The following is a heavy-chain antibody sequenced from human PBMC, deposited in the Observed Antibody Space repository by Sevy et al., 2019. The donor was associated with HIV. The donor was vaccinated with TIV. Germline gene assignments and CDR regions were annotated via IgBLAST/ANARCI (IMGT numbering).Heavy chain of an antibody. Sequence: ASVKVSCKASGYTFTGYYMHWVRQAPGQGLEWMGWINPNSGGTNYAQKFQGRVTMARDTSISTAYMELSRLRSDDTAVYYCARDHSSGWYKVWPIDAFDIWGQGTMVTVSS. CDR2: INPNSGGT. D-gene: IGHD6-19*01. CDR1: GYTFTGYY. J-gene: IGHJ3*02. V-gene: IGHV1-2*02. CDR3: ARDHSSGWYKVWPIDAFDI.